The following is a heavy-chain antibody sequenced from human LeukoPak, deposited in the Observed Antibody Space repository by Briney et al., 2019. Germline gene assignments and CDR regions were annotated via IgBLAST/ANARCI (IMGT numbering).Heavy chain of an antibody. CDR2: IHYRGST. J-gene: IGHJ4*02. CDR1: GDSTSNGDYY. CDR3: ARDRSRPNPFFDS. Sequence: SETLSLTCTVSGDSTSNGDYYWSWIRQPPGKGLEWIGYIHYRGSTFYNPSLKSRVTMSVDTSKNQFSLKLSSVTAADTAVYYCARDRSRPNPFFDSWGQGTLVTVSS. D-gene: IGHD6-13*01. V-gene: IGHV4-30-4*01.